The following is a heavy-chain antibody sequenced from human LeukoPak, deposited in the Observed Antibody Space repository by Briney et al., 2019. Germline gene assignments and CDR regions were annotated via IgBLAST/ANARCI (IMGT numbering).Heavy chain of an antibody. CDR2: IYYSGST. D-gene: IGHD2-2*01. CDR1: GGSISSSSYY. J-gene: IGHJ4*02. V-gene: IGHV4-39*07. CDR3: ARDEGSSYPFDY. Sequence: SETLSLTCTVSGGSISSSSYYWGWIRQPPGKGREWIGSIYYSGSTYYDPSLKSRVTISVDTSKNQFSLNLSSVTAADTAVYFCARDEGSSYPFDYWGQGTLVTVSS.